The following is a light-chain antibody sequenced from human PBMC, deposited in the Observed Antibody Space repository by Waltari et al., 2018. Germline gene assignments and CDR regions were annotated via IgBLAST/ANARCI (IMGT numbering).Light chain of an antibody. J-gene: IGLJ2*01. CDR3: QSYDSNNPVV. CDR2: EDT. V-gene: IGLV6-57*04. Sequence: NFMLTQPHSVSESPGKTVTISCTRSSGSIASNYVQCYQQRPGSAPTTVIYEDTQRPSGVPDRFSGSIDSSTNSASLTISGLKTEDEADYYCQSYDSNNPVVFGGGTKLTVL. CDR1: SGSIASNY.